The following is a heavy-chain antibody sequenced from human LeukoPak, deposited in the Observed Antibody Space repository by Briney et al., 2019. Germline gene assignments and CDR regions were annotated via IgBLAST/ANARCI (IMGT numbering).Heavy chain of an antibody. CDR3: AKYTGDYYDSSGYQYYFDY. CDR1: GIVFSAYG. J-gene: IGHJ4*02. Sequence: GGSLRLSCAASGIVFSAYGMHWVRQAPGKGLECVAFIRYDGISKYYADSVKGRFTISRDNSKNTLYLQMNSLRAEDTAVYYCAKYTGDYYDSSGYQYYFDYWGQGTLVTVSS. CDR2: IRYDGISK. V-gene: IGHV3-30*02. D-gene: IGHD3-22*01.